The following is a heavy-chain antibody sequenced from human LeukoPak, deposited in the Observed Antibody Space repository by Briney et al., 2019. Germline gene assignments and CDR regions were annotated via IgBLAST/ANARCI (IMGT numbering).Heavy chain of an antibody. Sequence: ASVKVSCKASGYTFTSYGISWVRQAPGQGLEWMGWISAYNGNTNYAQKLQGRVTMTTDTSTSTAYMELRSLRSDDTAVYYCARAQKWELPHQIDYWGQGTLVTVSS. V-gene: IGHV1-18*01. CDR1: GYTFTSYG. CDR3: ARAQKWELPHQIDY. J-gene: IGHJ4*02. D-gene: IGHD1-26*01. CDR2: ISAYNGNT.